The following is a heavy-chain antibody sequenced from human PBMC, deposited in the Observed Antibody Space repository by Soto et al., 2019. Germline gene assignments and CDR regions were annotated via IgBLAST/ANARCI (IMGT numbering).Heavy chain of an antibody. Sequence: SVKVSCKASGGTFSSYAISWVRQAPGQGLEWMGGIIPIFGTANYAQKFQGRVTITADESTSTAYMELSSLRSEDTAVYYCARTDSSSWYSDYYYYGMDAWGQGTTVTVSS. J-gene: IGHJ6*02. D-gene: IGHD6-13*01. CDR3: ARTDSSSWYSDYYYYGMDA. CDR2: IIPIFGTA. CDR1: GGTFSSYA. V-gene: IGHV1-69*13.